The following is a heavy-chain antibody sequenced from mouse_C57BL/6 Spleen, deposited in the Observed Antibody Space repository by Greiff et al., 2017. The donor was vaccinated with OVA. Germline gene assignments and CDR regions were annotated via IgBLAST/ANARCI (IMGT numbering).Heavy chain of an antibody. J-gene: IGHJ4*01. Sequence: VQLQQPGAELVKPGASVKMSCKASGYTFTSYWITWVKQRPGQGLEWIGDIYPGSGSTNYNEKFKSKATLTVDTSSSTAYMQLSSLTSEDSAVYYCARGGYYDYEGYYAMDYWGQGTSVTVSS. V-gene: IGHV1-55*01. CDR2: IYPGSGST. D-gene: IGHD2-4*01. CDR3: ARGGYYDYEGYYAMDY. CDR1: GYTFTSYW.